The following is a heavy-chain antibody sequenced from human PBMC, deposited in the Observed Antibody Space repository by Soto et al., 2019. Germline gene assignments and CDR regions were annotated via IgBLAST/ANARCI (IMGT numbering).Heavy chain of an antibody. D-gene: IGHD1-26*01. CDR3: AKGPGGATATGWFDP. Sequence: GGSLRLSCAASRFTFSSYAMSWVRQAPGKGLEWVSAISGSGGSTNYADSVKGRFTISRDNSNNTLYLQMNSLTAEDTGVYYCAKGPGGATATGWFDPWGQGT. V-gene: IGHV3-23*01. J-gene: IGHJ5*02. CDR2: ISGSGGST. CDR1: RFTFSSYA.